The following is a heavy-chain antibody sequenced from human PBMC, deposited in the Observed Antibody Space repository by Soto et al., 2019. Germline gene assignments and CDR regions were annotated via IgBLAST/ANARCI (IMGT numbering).Heavy chain of an antibody. V-gene: IGHV3-23*01. CDR2: ISGSGGST. Sequence: GGSLRLSCAASGFTFSSYAMSWVRQAPGKGLEWVSAISGSGGSTYYADSVKGRFTISRDNSKNTLYLQMNSLRAEDTAVYYCAKDVGPHESTAGAFDIWGQGTMVTVSS. CDR1: GFTFSSYA. D-gene: IGHD2-2*01. J-gene: IGHJ3*02. CDR3: AKDVGPHESTAGAFDI.